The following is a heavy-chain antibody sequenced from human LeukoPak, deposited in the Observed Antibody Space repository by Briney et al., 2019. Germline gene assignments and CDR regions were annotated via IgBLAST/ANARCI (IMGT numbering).Heavy chain of an antibody. V-gene: IGHV1-69*13. D-gene: IGHD5-12*01. CDR3: ATERRGYSGYDSAGLAMSWFDP. J-gene: IGHJ5*02. CDR1: RGTFSSYA. Sequence: SVKVSCKASRGTFSSYAISWVRQAPGQGLEWMGGIIPIFGTANYAQKFQGRVTITADESTSTAYMELSSLRSEDTAVYYCATERRGYSGYDSAGLAMSWFDPWGQGTLVTVSS. CDR2: IIPIFGTA.